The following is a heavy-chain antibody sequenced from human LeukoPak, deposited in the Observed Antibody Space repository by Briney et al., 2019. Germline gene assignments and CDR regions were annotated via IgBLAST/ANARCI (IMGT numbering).Heavy chain of an antibody. Sequence: SSEPLSLTCCVSGVSISSYYWRWLGQPAGKGVEGIGRIYTSGSTNYNPSLKSRVPMSVDTSKHQFSLKLSSVTAADTAVYYCASTVVPAAIGIGYYYYMDVWGKGTTVTVSS. CDR3: ASTVVPAAIGIGYYYYMDV. J-gene: IGHJ6*03. CDR2: IYTSGST. CDR1: GVSISSYY. V-gene: IGHV4-4*07. D-gene: IGHD2-2*01.